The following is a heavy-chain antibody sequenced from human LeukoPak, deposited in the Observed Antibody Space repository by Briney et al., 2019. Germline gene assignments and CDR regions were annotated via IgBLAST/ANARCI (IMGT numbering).Heavy chain of an antibody. J-gene: IGHJ4*02. CDR3: ARERGAVALDY. Sequence: KPSETLSLTCTVSGGSISSYYWSWIRQPPGKGLEWIGYIYYSGSTNYNPSLKSRVTISVDTSKNQFSLKLSSVTAADTAVYYCARERGAVALDYWGQGTLVTVSS. D-gene: IGHD6-19*01. V-gene: IGHV4-59*01. CDR1: GGSISSYY. CDR2: IYYSGST.